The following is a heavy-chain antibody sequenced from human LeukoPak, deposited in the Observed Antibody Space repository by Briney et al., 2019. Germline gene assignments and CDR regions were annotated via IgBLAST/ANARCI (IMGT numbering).Heavy chain of an antibody. J-gene: IGHJ6*02. CDR1: GFTFSSYG. Sequence: GGSLRLSCAASGFTFSSYGMHWVRQAPGKGLEWVAVISYDGSNKYHVDSVKGRFTISRDNSKNTLYLQMNRLRAEDTAVYYCAKKMVRGVFFYYGMDVWGQGTTVTVSS. CDR2: ISYDGSNK. CDR3: AKKMVRGVFFYYGMDV. V-gene: IGHV3-30*18. D-gene: IGHD3-10*01.